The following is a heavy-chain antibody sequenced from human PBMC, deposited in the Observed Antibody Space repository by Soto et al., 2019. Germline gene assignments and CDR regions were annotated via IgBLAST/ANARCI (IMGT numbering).Heavy chain of an antibody. Sequence: QVQLQESGPGLVKPSQTLSLTCTVSGGSISSGDYYWSWIRQPPGKGLVWIGYINYSGSTYYNPSLKSRVTISVDTSKNQYSLKLSSVTAADTAVYYCARDRGVAATTDYWGQGTLVTVSS. CDR2: INYSGST. J-gene: IGHJ4*02. D-gene: IGHD1-26*01. V-gene: IGHV4-30-4*01. CDR3: ARDRGVAATTDY. CDR1: GGSISSGDYY.